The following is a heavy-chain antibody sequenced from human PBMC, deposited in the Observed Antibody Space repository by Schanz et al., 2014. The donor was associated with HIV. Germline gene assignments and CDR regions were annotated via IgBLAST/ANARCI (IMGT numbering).Heavy chain of an antibody. CDR1: GFTFKNYG. J-gene: IGHJ6*02. V-gene: IGHV3-23*01. CDR2: ISGSGGAT. Sequence: VQLLESGGDLVQPGGSLRLSCAASGFTFKNYGMSWVRQAPGKGLEWVSGISGSGGATYYADSVKGRFTISRDNSKNTLYLQMNSLRAEDTAVYYCTKEVPPDVWGQGTTVTVSS. D-gene: IGHD1-1*01. CDR3: TKEVPPDV.